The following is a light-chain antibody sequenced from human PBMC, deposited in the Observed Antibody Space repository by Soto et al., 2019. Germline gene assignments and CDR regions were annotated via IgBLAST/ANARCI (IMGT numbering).Light chain of an antibody. Sequence: ETVLTQSPGTLSLSPGERVTLSCRASQSVSSRYLAWYQQRPGQAPRLLIYGASTRATGIPDRFSGSASGTDFTLTISRLEPEDFAVYYCQQYGTSPPRYTFGQGTKLEIK. CDR2: GAS. CDR1: QSVSSRY. CDR3: QQYGTSPPRYT. J-gene: IGKJ2*01. V-gene: IGKV3-20*01.